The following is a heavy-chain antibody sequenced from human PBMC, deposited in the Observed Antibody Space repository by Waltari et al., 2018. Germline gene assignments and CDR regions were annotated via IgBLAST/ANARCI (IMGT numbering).Heavy chain of an antibody. CDR1: GYAVNSGFY. CDR3: SRQVLGYCTSAACRRLES. D-gene: IGHD2-2*03. J-gene: IGHJ4*02. V-gene: IGHV4-38-2*01. Sequence: QVQLLESGPGLVKSSETLSLTCDVSGYAVNSGFYWGWIRQAPGEGLEWVATVYHDGTTFYNPSLKRRLSVSMDTSKNQISLTLKSVTAADTAVYHCSRQVLGYCTSAACRRLESWGQGTLVTVSS. CDR2: VYHDGTT.